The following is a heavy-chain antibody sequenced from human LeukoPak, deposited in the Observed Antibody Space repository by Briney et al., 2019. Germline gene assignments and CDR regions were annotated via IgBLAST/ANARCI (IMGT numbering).Heavy chain of an antibody. Sequence: ASVKVSCKASGYTFTGYYMHWVRQAPGQGLEWMGWINPNSGGTNYAQKFQGRVTTTRDTSISTAYMELSRLRSDDTAVYYCARALNDGSSSWVWFDPWGQGTLVTVSS. CDR1: GYTFTGYY. V-gene: IGHV1-2*02. J-gene: IGHJ5*02. D-gene: IGHD6-13*01. CDR3: ARALNDGSSSWVWFDP. CDR2: INPNSGGT.